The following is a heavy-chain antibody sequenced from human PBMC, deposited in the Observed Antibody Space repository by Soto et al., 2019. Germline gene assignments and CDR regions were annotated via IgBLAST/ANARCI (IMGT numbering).Heavy chain of an antibody. Sequence: QVPLQQSGPGLVKPSQTLSLTCAISGDSVSSNSAAWNWIRQSPSRGLEWLGRTYYRSKWYNDYAVSVKSRITINPDTAKIHFSLRLNSVTPEDTAVYYCARGDGRCLVHDYWGHGTLVTVSS. V-gene: IGHV6-1*01. D-gene: IGHD6-19*01. CDR3: ARGDGRCLVHDY. J-gene: IGHJ4*01. CDR1: GDSVSSNSAA. CDR2: TYYRSKWYN.